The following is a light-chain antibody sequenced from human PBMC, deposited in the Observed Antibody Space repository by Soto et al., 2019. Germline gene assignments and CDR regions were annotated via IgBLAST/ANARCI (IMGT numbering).Light chain of an antibody. CDR1: QSFTSN. Sequence: DIVMTQSPATLSVSPGERATLSCRASQSFTSNLAWYQQKPGQAPRLLIYGASTRATGIPSRFSGSGSGTEFTLTITSLQSEDFAVYYCQQYNNWPPAITFGQGTRLEIK. CDR3: QQYNNWPPAIT. CDR2: GAS. V-gene: IGKV3-15*01. J-gene: IGKJ5*01.